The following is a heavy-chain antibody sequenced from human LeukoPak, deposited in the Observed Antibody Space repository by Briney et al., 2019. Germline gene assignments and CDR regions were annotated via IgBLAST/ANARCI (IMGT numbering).Heavy chain of an antibody. D-gene: IGHD2-15*01. CDR2: INHSGST. CDR3: ARVSFFRWAATRPPYYYYYMDV. CDR1: GGSFSGYY. V-gene: IGHV4-34*01. Sequence: SETLSLTCAVYGGSFSGYYWSWIRQPPGKGLEWIGEINHSGSTNYNPSLKSRVTISVDTSKNQFSLKLSSVTAADTAVYYCARVSFFRWAATRPPYYYYYMDVWGKGTTVTISS. J-gene: IGHJ6*03.